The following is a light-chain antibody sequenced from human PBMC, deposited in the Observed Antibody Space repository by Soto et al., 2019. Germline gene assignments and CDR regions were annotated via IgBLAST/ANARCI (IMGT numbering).Light chain of an antibody. CDR3: ETWDSNTRV. J-gene: IGLJ1*01. CDR1: SRHITYI. V-gene: IGLV4-60*03. CDR2: LERSGSY. Sequence: QLVLTQSSSASVSLGSSVKLTCTLSSRHITYIIAWHQQQPGKAPRYLMKLERSGSYNKGSGVPDRFSGSSSGADRYLTISNLQSEDEADYYCETWDSNTRVFGTGTKLTVL.